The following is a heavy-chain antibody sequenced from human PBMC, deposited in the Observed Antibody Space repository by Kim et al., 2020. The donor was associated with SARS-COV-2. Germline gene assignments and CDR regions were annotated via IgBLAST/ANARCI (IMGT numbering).Heavy chain of an antibody. CDR2: IKQDGSEK. CDR1: GFTFSSYW. J-gene: IGHJ3*02. D-gene: IGHD3-9*01. V-gene: IGHV3-7*03. CDR3: ARVGDYYDILTGDDAFDI. Sequence: GGSLRLSCAASGFTFSSYWMSWVRKAPGKGLEWVANIKQDGSEKYYVDSVKGRFTISRDNAKNSLYLQMNSLRAEDTAVYYCARVGDYYDILTGDDAFDIWGQGTVVTVSS.